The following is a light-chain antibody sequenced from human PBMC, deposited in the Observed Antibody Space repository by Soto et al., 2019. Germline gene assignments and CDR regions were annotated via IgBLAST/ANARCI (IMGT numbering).Light chain of an antibody. V-gene: IGKV1-39*01. CDR2: DAS. J-gene: IGKJ1*01. CDR1: QSINRY. CDR3: QQYNSYPRT. Sequence: DIQMTQSPSSLPASVGDRVTITCRASQSINRYLNWYQHKPGKAPKLLIYDASSLQSGVPSRFSGSGSGTEFTLTISSLQPDDFATYYCQQYNSYPRTFGQGTKVDIK.